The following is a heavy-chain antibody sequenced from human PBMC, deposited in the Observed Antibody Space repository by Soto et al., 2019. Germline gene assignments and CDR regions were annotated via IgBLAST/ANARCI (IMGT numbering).Heavy chain of an antibody. D-gene: IGHD2-15*01. Sequence: GGSLRLSCAASGFTKFPFSSYSMHWVRQAPGKGLEWVSSISSTTSYIFYAASVRGRFTISRDNARDLLFLQMDSLTAEDTAVYYCAMLPYYFDYWGKGTLVTVSS. CDR3: AMLPYYFDY. CDR2: ISSTTSYI. CDR1: GFTKFPFSSYS. V-gene: IGHV3-21*06. J-gene: IGHJ4*02.